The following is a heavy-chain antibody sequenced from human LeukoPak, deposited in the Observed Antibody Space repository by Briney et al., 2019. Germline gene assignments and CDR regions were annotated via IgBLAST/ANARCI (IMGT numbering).Heavy chain of an antibody. CDR3: WTYGYDSSGPENDGFDI. J-gene: IGHJ3*02. CDR1: GFTFSNYG. Sequence: GRSLRFSCAASGFTFSNYGIHWVRQAPGKGLEWVAVISFDGSSEYYADSVKGRFTISRDDSKNTLYLQMNSLGAEDTAVYYCWTYGYDSSGPENDGFDIWGQGTMVTVSS. CDR2: ISFDGSSE. D-gene: IGHD3-22*01. V-gene: IGHV3-30*03.